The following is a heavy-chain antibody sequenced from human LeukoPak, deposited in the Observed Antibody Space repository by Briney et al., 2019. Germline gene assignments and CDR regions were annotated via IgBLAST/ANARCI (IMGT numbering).Heavy chain of an antibody. J-gene: IGHJ6*03. CDR3: ARVPTLSWFGELLYYYYYMDV. V-gene: IGHV3-21*01. CDR1: GFTFSSYG. CDR2: ISSSSSYI. Sequence: PGGSLRLSCAASGFTFSSYGMSWVRQAPGKGLEWVSSISSSSSYIYYADSVKGRFTISRDNAKNSLYLQMNSLRAEDTAVYYCARVPTLSWFGELLYYYYYMDVWGKGTTVTICS. D-gene: IGHD3-10*01.